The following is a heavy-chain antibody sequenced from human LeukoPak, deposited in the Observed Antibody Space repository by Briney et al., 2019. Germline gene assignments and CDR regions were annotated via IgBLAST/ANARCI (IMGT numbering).Heavy chain of an antibody. Sequence: ASETLSLTCTVSGGSISSYYWSWIRQPPGKGLEWIGSVYHSGITYYTPSLKSRVSISVDTSRNHFSLKVTSVTAADTAVYYCAREWQYQFDYRGQGRLVTISS. D-gene: IGHD4-11*01. V-gene: IGHV4-59*12. J-gene: IGHJ4*02. CDR1: GGSISSYY. CDR3: AREWQYQFDY. CDR2: VYHSGIT.